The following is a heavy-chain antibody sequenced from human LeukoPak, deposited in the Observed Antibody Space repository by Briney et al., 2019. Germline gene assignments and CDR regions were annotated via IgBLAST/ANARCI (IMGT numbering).Heavy chain of an antibody. D-gene: IGHD3-22*01. CDR3: ASLPYYYDSSGYPTFYFDY. CDR1: GGSISSGGYS. J-gene: IGHJ4*02. CDR2: IYHSGST. Sequence: SETLSLTCAVSGGSISSGGYSWSWIRQPPGKGLEWIGYIYHSGSTYYNPSLKSRVTISVDRSKNQFSLKPSSVTAADTAVYYCASLPYYYDSSGYPTFYFDYWGQGTLVTVSS. V-gene: IGHV4-30-2*01.